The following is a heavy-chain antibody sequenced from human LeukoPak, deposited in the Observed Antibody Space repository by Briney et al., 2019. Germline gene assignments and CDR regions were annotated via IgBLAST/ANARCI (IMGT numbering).Heavy chain of an antibody. V-gene: IGHV4-61*02. CDR3: ARFVAVAGLFDY. CDR1: GASISSGSNY. D-gene: IGHD6-19*01. Sequence: SETLSLTCTVSGASISSGSNYWSWIRQPPGKTLEWIGRIYTSGSTNYNPSLKSRVTIIVDTPKNQFSLTLSSVTAADTAVYYCARFVAVAGLFDYWGQGTLVTVS. J-gene: IGHJ4*02. CDR2: IYTSGST.